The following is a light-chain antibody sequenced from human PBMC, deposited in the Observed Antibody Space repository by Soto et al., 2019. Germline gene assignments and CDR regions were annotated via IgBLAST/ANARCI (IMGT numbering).Light chain of an antibody. V-gene: IGKV1-5*03. J-gene: IGKJ4*01. CDR3: QESFSTPLT. CDR1: QTISNW. Sequence: DIQMTQSPSTVSGSVGDRVIITCRASQTISNWLAWYQQKPGKAPKLLIYKASTLKSGVPSRFSGSGSGTDFTLTISNLQPEDFATYYCQESFSTPLTFGGGTKVDIK. CDR2: KAS.